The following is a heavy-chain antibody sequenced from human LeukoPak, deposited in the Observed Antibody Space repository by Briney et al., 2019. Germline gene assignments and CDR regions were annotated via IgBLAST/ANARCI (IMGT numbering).Heavy chain of an antibody. CDR2: INSDATST. CDR1: GITFSTYA. CDR3: VRGSPGYSSSWHAY. V-gene: IGHV3-74*01. D-gene: IGHD6-13*01. J-gene: IGHJ4*02. Sequence: PGGSLRLSCVASGITFSTYAMSWVRQAPGKGLVWVSRINSDATSTSYADSVRGRFTISRDDAKNTMYLQMNSLRAEDTAMYYCVRGSPGYSSSWHAYWGQGTLVTVSS.